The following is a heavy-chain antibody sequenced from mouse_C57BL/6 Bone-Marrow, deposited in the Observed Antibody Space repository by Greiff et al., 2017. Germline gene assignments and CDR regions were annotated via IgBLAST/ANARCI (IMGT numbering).Heavy chain of an antibody. D-gene: IGHD1-1*01. V-gene: IGHV1-85*01. CDR3: AIITTVVAKGY. CDR1: GYTFTSYD. J-gene: IGHJ2*01. Sequence: QVQLQQSGPELVKPGASVKLSCKASGYTFTSYDINWVKQRPGQGLEWIGWIYPRDGSTKYNEKFKGKATLTVDTSSSTAYMELHSLTSEDSAVYFGAIITTVVAKGYWGQGTTLTVSS. CDR2: IYPRDGST.